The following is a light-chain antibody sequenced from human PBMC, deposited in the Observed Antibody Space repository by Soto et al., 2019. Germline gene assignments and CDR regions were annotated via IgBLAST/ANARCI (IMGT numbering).Light chain of an antibody. V-gene: IGKV3-15*01. J-gene: IGKJ1*01. CDR3: HQYGGSPWT. CDR1: QSVSSN. Sequence: EIVMTQSPATLSVSPGERATLSCRASQSVSSNLAWYQQKPGQAPRLLIYGASTRATGIPARFSGSGSGTEFTFTISSLQSEDFAVYYCHQYGGSPWTFGQGTKVEI. CDR2: GAS.